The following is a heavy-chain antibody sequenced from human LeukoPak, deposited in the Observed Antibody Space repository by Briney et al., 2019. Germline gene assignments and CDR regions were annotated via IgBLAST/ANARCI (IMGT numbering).Heavy chain of an antibody. CDR3: ARGRSSVRRPYYYYYGMDV. D-gene: IGHD3-10*02. V-gene: IGHV1-69*13. CDR2: IIPIVGTA. Sequence: SVKVSCKASGGTFSSYAISWVRQAPGQGLEWMGGIIPIVGTANYAQKFQGRVTITADESTSTAYMELSSLRSEDTAVYYCARGRSSVRRPYYYYYGMDVWGQGTTVTVSS. J-gene: IGHJ6*02. CDR1: GGTFSSYA.